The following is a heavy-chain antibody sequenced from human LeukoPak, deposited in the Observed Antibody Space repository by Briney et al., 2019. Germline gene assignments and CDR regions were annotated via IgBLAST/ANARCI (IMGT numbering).Heavy chain of an antibody. D-gene: IGHD5-12*01. V-gene: IGHV4-59*08. J-gene: IGHJ4*02. CDR2: IYYSGST. CDR1: GGSISSYY. CDR3: ARLWGYSGYDYFDY. Sequence: SETLSLTCTVSGGSISSYYWSWIRQPPGKGLEWIGYIYYSGSTNYNPSLKSRVTISVDTSKDQFSLKLSSVTAADTAVYYCARLWGYSGYDYFDYWGQGTLVTVSS.